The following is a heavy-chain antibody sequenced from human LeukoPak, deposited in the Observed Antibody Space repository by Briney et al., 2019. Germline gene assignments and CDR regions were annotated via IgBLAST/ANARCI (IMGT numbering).Heavy chain of an antibody. D-gene: IGHD3-22*01. V-gene: IGHV3-74*01. CDR3: ARGEEYYYDSSGYYTIDY. CDR2: INSDGSST. CDR1: GFTFSSYW. Sequence: PGGSLRLSCAASGFTFSSYWMHWVRQAPGKGLVWVSRINSDGSSTSYADSVKGRFTISRDNAKNTLYLQMSSLRAEDTAVYYCARGEEYYYDSSGYYTIDYWGQGALVTVSS. J-gene: IGHJ4*02.